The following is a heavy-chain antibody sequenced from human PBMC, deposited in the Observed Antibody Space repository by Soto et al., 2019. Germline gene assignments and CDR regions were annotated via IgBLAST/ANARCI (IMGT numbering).Heavy chain of an antibody. D-gene: IGHD2-2*01. V-gene: IGHV1-3*01. Sequence: GGALRVSCKASGYTFTCYAKHWVRQAPGQSLEWVGWIDAGNGNTKYSQKFQGRVTITRDTSASTAYMELNSLISEGPAVYYCAREGSLIYHGGWFDPWGQGTLVTVS. J-gene: IGHJ5*02. CDR3: AREGSLIYHGGWFDP. CDR2: IDAGNGNT. CDR1: GYTFTCYA.